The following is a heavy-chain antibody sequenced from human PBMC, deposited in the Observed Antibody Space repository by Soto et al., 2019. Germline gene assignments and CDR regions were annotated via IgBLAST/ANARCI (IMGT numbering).Heavy chain of an antibody. Sequence: EVQLLESGGGLVQPGGSLRLSCAASGFTFSNFDMSWVRQAPGKGLEWVSGISTSGGTTYYADSVKGRFTSSRDNSQNTLYLQMTSLTAEDTAVYYCATGPAAPAHWGQGTLVTVSS. CDR2: ISTSGGTT. V-gene: IGHV3-23*01. D-gene: IGHD6-13*01. J-gene: IGHJ1*01. CDR1: GFTFSNFD. CDR3: ATGPAAPAH.